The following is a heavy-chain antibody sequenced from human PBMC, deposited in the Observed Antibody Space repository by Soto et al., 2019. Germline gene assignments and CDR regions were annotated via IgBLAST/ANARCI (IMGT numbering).Heavy chain of an antibody. CDR2: INPGTGKT. D-gene: IGHD3-3*01. CDR3: ARDTDLTLETNLDY. CDR1: GYNFKIHA. J-gene: IGHJ4*02. V-gene: IGHV1-3*01. Sequence: ASVKVSCKASGYNFKIHAIHWVRQAPGQRPECMGWINPGTGKTNYLQNFQSRVSIARDTSATTAYMELSSLRSEDTAIYYCARDTDLTLETNLDYWGQGTTVTVSS.